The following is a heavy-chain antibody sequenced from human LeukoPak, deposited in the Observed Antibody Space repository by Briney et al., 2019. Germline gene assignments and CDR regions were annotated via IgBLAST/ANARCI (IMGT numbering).Heavy chain of an antibody. CDR3: ARDLRDYDSSGYTFDP. D-gene: IGHD3-22*01. J-gene: IGHJ5*02. CDR1: GFTFSSYG. Sequence: PGGSLRLSCAASGFTFSSYGMHWVRQAPGKGLEWVAVIWYDGSNKYYADSVKGRFTISRDNSKNTLYLQMNSLRVEDTAVYYCARDLRDYDSSGYTFDPWGQGTLVTVSS. CDR2: IWYDGSNK. V-gene: IGHV3-33*01.